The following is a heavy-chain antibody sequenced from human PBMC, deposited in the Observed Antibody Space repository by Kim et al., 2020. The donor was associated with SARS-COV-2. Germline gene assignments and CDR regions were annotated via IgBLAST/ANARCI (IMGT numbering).Heavy chain of an antibody. CDR1: GDSVSSNSAA. CDR2: TYYRSKWYN. D-gene: IGHD3-10*01. V-gene: IGHV6-1*01. CDR3: AREVVVRGIRGLRPKNYFDY. Sequence: SQTLSLTCAISGDSVSSNSAAWNWIRQSPSRGLEWLGRTYYRSKWYNDYAVSVKSRITINPDTSKNQFSLQLNSVTPEDTAVYYCAREVVVRGIRGLRPKNYFDYWGQGTLVTVSS. J-gene: IGHJ4*02.